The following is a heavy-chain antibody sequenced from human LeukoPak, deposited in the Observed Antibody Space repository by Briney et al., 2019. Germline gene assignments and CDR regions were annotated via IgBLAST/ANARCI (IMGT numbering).Heavy chain of an antibody. D-gene: IGHD7-27*01. V-gene: IGHV4-59*02. CDR3: ASRKLGNDY. CDR1: GGSVSDYY. Sequence: PSETLSLTCTVSGGSVSDYYWSWIRQSPGKGLEWIGYIYYTGSSSYNPSLRSRVTISADTSKNQFPLKLSSVIAADTAVYYCASRKLGNDYWGQGTLVTVSS. J-gene: IGHJ4*01. CDR2: IYYTGSS.